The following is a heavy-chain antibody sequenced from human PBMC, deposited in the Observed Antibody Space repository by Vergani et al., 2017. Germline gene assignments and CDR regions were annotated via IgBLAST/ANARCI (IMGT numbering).Heavy chain of an antibody. Sequence: QVQLQQWGAGLLKPSETLSLTCAVYGGSFSGYYWSWIRQPPGKGLEWIGYIYYSGSTNYNPSLKSRVTISVDTSKNQFSLKLSSVTAADTAVYYCARETDYWYFDLWGRGTLVTVSS. CDR1: GGSFSGYY. D-gene: IGHD1-14*01. CDR3: ARETDYWYFDL. V-gene: IGHV4-34*11. CDR2: IYYSGST. J-gene: IGHJ2*01.